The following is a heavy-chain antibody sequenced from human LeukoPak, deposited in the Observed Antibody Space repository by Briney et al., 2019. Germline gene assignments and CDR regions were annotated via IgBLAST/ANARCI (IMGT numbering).Heavy chain of an antibody. CDR1: GGSFSGYY. D-gene: IGHD6-13*01. CDR3: AREVEAAPSYFDY. V-gene: IGHV4-34*01. Sequence: SETLSLTCAVYGGSFSGYYWSWIRQPPGKGLEWIGEINHSGSTNYNPSLKSRVTMSVDTSKNQFSLKLSSVTAADTAVYYCAREVEAAPSYFDYWGQGTLVTVSS. CDR2: INHSGST. J-gene: IGHJ4*02.